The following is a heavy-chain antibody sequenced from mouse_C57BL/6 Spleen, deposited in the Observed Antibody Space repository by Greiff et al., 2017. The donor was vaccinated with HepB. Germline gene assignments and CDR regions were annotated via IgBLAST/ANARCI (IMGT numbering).Heavy chain of an antibody. J-gene: IGHJ4*01. V-gene: IGHV1-55*01. CDR1: GYTFTSYW. CDR3: ARGCGYGSKAMDY. Sequence: QVQLQQPGAELVKPGASVKMSCKASGYTFTSYWITWVKQRPGQGLEWIGDIYPGSGSTNYNEKFKSKATLTVDTSSSTSYMQLSSLTSEDSAVSYGARGCGYGSKAMDYWGQGTSVTVAS. D-gene: IGHD1-1*01. CDR2: IYPGSGST.